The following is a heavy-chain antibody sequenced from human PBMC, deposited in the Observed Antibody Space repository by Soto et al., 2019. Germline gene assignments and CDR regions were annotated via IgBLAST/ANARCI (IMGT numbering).Heavy chain of an antibody. D-gene: IGHD2-2*02. CDR2: IRSKANSYAT. CDR3: TRLGGSGCSSTSCYTWAPTYYYGMDV. Sequence: GSLRLSCAASGFTFSGSAMHWVRQASGKGLEWVGRIRSKANSYATAYAASVKGRFTISRDDSKNTAYLQMNSLKTEDTAVYYCTRLGGSGCSSTSCYTWAPTYYYGMDVWGQGTTVTVSS. CDR1: GFTFSGSA. V-gene: IGHV3-73*01. J-gene: IGHJ6*02.